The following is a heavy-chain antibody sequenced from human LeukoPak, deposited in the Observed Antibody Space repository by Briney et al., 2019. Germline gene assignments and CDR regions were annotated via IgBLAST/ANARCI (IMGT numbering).Heavy chain of an antibody. V-gene: IGHV4-34*01. CDR2: INHSGST. J-gene: IGHJ4*02. CDR1: GGSFSGYY. Sequence: SETLSLTCAVYGGSFSGYYWSWIRQPPGKGLERIGEINHSGSTNYNPSLKSRVTISVDTSKNQFSLKLSSVTAADTAVYYCARGGPPRYCSSTSCYRWNFDYWGQGTLVTVSS. D-gene: IGHD2-2*02. CDR3: ARGGPPRYCSSTSCYRWNFDY.